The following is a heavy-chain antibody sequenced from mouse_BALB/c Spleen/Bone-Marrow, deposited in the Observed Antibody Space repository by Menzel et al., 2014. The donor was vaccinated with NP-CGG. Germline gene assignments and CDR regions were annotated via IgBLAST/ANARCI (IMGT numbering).Heavy chain of an antibody. CDR3: ARQLDSSGYVLDY. CDR1: GFTFSSYT. Sequence: DVMLVESGGGLVQPGGSLKLSCAASGFTFSSYTMSWIRQTPEKRLEWVAYISDGGGRAYYPDTVKGRFTISRDNAKNTLYLQMSSLKSKDTAMYYCARQLDSSGYVLDYWGQGTTLTVSS. D-gene: IGHD3-2*01. J-gene: IGHJ2*01. CDR2: ISDGGGRA. V-gene: IGHV5-12-2*01.